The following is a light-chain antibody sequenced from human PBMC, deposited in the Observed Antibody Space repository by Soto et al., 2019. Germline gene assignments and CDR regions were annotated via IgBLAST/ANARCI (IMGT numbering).Light chain of an antibody. V-gene: IGLV2-14*01. J-gene: IGLJ2*01. CDR1: SSDVGGYNY. CDR3: NSYTSSSNFDVI. Sequence: QSALTQPASVSGSPGQSITISCTGTSSDVGGYNYVSWYRQRPGKAPKLLIYHVTHRPSGVSNRFSGSKSGNTASLTISGLQAEDEADYYCNSYTSSSNFDVIFGGGTKLTVL. CDR2: HVT.